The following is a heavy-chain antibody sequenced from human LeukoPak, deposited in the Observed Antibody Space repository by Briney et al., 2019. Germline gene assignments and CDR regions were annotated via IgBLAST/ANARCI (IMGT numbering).Heavy chain of an antibody. CDR2: IIPIFGTA. CDR1: GGTFSSYA. CDR3: ARTTYSSSWYVDQYY. J-gene: IGHJ4*02. V-gene: IGHV1-69*13. D-gene: IGHD6-13*01. Sequence: ASVEVSCKVSGGTFSSYAISWVRQAPGQGLEWLGGIIPIFGTANYAQKFQGRVTITADESTSTAYMELSSLRSEDTAVYYCARTTYSSSWYVDQYYWGQGTLVTVSS.